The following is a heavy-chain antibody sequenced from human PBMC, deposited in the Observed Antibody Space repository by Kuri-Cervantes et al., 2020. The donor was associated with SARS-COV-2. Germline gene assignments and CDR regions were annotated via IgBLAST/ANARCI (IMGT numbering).Heavy chain of an antibody. J-gene: IGHJ6*02. V-gene: IGHV3-23*01. D-gene: IGHD3-3*01. CDR2: ISGSGGST. Sequence: GESLKISCAASGFTFSSYAMSWVRQAPGKGLEWVSAISGSGGSTYYADSVKGRFTISRDNSKNTLYLQMNSLRAEDTAVYYCARGKGTDYDLWSGLSMGPYYYYGMDVWGQGTTVTVSS. CDR1: GFTFSSYA. CDR3: ARGKGTDYDLWSGLSMGPYYYYGMDV.